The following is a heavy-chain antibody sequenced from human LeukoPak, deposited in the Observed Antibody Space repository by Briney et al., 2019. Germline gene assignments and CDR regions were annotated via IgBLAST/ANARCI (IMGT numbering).Heavy chain of an antibody. CDR3: ARDLLDGSGSYKFDY. D-gene: IGHD3-10*01. V-gene: IGHV4-39*07. CDR1: GGSISSSSYY. Sequence: SETLSLTCTVSGGSISSSSYYWGWIRQPPGKGLEWIGSIYYSGSTYYNPSLKSRVTISVDTSKNQFSLKLSSVTAADTAVYYCARDLLDGSGSYKFDYWGQGTLVTVSS. J-gene: IGHJ4*02. CDR2: IYYSGST.